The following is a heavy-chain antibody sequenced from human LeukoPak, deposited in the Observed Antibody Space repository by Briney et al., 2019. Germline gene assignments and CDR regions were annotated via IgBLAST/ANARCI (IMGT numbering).Heavy chain of an antibody. CDR2: IYYSGST. D-gene: IGHD3-3*01. Sequence: SETLSLTCTVSGGSISGYYWSWIRQPPGKGLEWIGYIYYSGSTNYNPSLKSRVTISVDTSKNQSSLKLSSVTAADTAVYYCARATYYDFWSGYDYWGQGTLVTVSS. V-gene: IGHV4-59*01. CDR1: GGSISGYY. J-gene: IGHJ4*02. CDR3: ARATYYDFWSGYDY.